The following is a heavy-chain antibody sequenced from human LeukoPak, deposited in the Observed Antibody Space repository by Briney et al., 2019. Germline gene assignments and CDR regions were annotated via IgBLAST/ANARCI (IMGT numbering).Heavy chain of an antibody. CDR1: GFTFDDYA. J-gene: IGHJ4*02. CDR2: ISWNSGSI. V-gene: IGHV3-9*01. D-gene: IGHD4-23*01. Sequence: GRSLRLSCAASGFTFDDYAMHWVRQAPGKGLEWVSGISWNSGSIGYADSVKGRFTIFRDNAKNSLYLQMNSLRAEDTALYYCAKDIGYGGNFGYFDYWGQGTLVTVSS. CDR3: AKDIGYGGNFGYFDY.